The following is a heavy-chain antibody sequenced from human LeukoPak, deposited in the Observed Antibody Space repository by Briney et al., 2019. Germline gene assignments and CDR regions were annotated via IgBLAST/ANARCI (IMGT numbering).Heavy chain of an antibody. CDR2: INPSGGST. CDR1: GYTLSNHA. D-gene: IGHD3-10*01. CDR3: ARGGVWFGELLGSVYFDY. V-gene: IGHV1-46*01. Sequence: ASVKVSCKGSGYTLSNHAFSWVRQAPGQGLEWMGIINPSGGSTSYAQKFQGRVTMTRDTSTSTVYMELSSLRSEDTAVYYCARGGVWFGELLGSVYFDYWGQGTLVTVSS. J-gene: IGHJ4*02.